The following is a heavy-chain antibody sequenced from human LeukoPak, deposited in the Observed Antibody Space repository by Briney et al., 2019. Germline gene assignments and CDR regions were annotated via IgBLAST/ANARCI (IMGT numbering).Heavy chain of an antibody. CDR3: ARGRVVIPEGPDY. D-gene: IGHD3-10*01. CDR2: IWYDGSDK. J-gene: IGHJ4*02. Sequence: GGSLRLSCAASGFTFSSYAMHWVRQAPGKGLEWVALIWYDGSDKYYADSVKGRFTISRDNSKNTLHLQMNSLRAEDTAVYYCARGRVVIPEGPDYWGQGTLVTVSS. V-gene: IGHV3-33*08. CDR1: GFTFSSYA.